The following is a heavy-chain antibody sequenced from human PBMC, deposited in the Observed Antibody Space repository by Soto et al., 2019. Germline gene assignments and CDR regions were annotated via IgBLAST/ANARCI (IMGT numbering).Heavy chain of an antibody. D-gene: IGHD5-12*01. CDR1: GFTFSSHA. CDR2: IWYDGSKK. J-gene: IGHJ4*02. Sequence: QVQLVESGGGVVQPGRSLRLSCAASGFTFSSHAMHWVRQAPGKGLEWVAVIWYDGSKKYYADSVKGRFTVARDDSKNTLSLQMNSLRVEDTAVYYCARDPGYSGFDFDYWGQGTLVTVSP. CDR3: ARDPGYSGFDFDY. V-gene: IGHV3-33*01.